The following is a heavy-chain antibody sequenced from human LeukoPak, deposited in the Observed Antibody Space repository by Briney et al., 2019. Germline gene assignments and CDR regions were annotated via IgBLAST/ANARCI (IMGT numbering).Heavy chain of an antibody. D-gene: IGHD3-22*01. CDR1: GCTFTGHY. V-gene: IGHV1-2*02. Sequence: ASVKVACKASGCTFTGHYIHWVRQAPGQGLEWKGRINPNSGGTNAAQKFQARVTMTRDTSTRTVYMELSRLRSDDTAVYFCARAVPLPYDSSGSIPYYFDNWGQGTLVTVSS. J-gene: IGHJ4*02. CDR3: ARAVPLPYDSSGSIPYYFDN. CDR2: INPNSGGT.